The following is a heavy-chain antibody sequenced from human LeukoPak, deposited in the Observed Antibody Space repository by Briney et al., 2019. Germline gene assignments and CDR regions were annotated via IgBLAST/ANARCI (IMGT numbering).Heavy chain of an antibody. V-gene: IGHV3-20*04. CDR1: GFTFDDFG. Sequence: GGSLRLSCAASGFTFDDFGMSWVRQAPGKGLEWVSGLNWNAASTGYADSVKGRFTISRDNAKNSLYLQMNSLRAEDTALYYCARDHSSSWYGEWFDPWGQGTLVTVSS. J-gene: IGHJ5*02. D-gene: IGHD6-13*01. CDR2: LNWNAAST. CDR3: ARDHSSSWYGEWFDP.